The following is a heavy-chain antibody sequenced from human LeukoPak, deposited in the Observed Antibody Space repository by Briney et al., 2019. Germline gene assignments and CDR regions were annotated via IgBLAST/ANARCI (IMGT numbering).Heavy chain of an antibody. J-gene: IGHJ6*03. CDR3: ARDSHYYYYMDV. CDR1: GGSISSGSYY. CDR2: IYTSGST. V-gene: IGHV4-61*02. Sequence: SETLSLTCTVSGGSISSGSYYWSWIRQPAGKGLEWIGRIYTSGSTNYNPSLKSRVTISVDTSKNQFSLKLSSVTAAATAVYYCARDSHYYYYMDVWGKGTTVTISS.